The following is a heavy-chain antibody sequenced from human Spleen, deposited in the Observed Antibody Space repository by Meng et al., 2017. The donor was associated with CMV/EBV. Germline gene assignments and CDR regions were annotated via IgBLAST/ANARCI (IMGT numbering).Heavy chain of an antibody. CDR3: ARDLGDWDSYYYYGMDV. Sequence: GESLKISCAASGFTFSTYWMSWVRQAPGKGLEWVANINQDGSEKYYVDSVKGRFTISRDNAKNSLCLQMSSLRAEDTAVYYCARDLGDWDSYYYYGMDVWGQGTTVTVSS. J-gene: IGHJ6*02. D-gene: IGHD3/OR15-3a*01. CDR1: GFTFSTYW. V-gene: IGHV3-7*01. CDR2: INQDGSEK.